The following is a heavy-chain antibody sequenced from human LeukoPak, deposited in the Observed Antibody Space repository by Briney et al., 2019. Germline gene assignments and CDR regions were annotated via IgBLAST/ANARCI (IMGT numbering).Heavy chain of an antibody. V-gene: IGHV3-21*01. Sequence: GGSLRLSCAASEFTFSSYNMNWVRQAPGKGLEWVSSISSSSAYIYYADSVKGRFTISRDNAKNSLYLQMNSLRAEDTAVYYCQTMIVVDPESDYWGQGTLVTVSS. D-gene: IGHD3-22*01. J-gene: IGHJ4*02. CDR2: ISSSSAYI. CDR1: EFTFSSYN. CDR3: QTMIVVDPESDY.